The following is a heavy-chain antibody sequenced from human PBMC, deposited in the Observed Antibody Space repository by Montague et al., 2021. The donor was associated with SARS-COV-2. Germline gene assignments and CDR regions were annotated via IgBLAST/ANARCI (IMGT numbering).Heavy chain of an antibody. V-gene: IGHV2-70*11. J-gene: IGHJ4*02. CDR3: ARMDAGPTSYDY. CDR1: GFSLSTSGMC. CDR2: IDWDDDK. D-gene: IGHD2-2*01. Sequence: PALVKPTQTLTLTCTFPGFSLSTSGMCVSWIRQPPGKALEWLARIDWDDDKYYSTSLKTRLTISKDTSKNQVVLTMTNMDPVDTATYYCARMDAGPTSYDYWGQGTLVTVSS.